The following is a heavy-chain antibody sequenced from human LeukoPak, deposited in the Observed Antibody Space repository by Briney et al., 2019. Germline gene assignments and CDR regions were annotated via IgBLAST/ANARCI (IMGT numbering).Heavy chain of an antibody. CDR2: IRYDGRDK. Sequence: GGSLRLSCVASGFTFSSYGMHWVRQAPGKGLDWVAFIRYDGRDKYYADSVKGRFTISRDNSKNTLYLQMNSLRPEDPAVYYCAKGVGGAANYYYMDVWGKGTTVTVSS. CDR3: AKGVGGAANYYYMDV. D-gene: IGHD3-16*01. CDR1: GFTFSSYG. J-gene: IGHJ6*03. V-gene: IGHV3-30*02.